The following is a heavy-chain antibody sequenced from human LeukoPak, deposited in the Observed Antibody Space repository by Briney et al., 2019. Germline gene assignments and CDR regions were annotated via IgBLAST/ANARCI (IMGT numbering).Heavy chain of an antibody. CDR1: AFTLSNSV. V-gene: IGHV3-30*18. CDR2: ISYDGSDK. Sequence: GRSLRLSCAASAFTLSNSVMHWVRQAPGKGLEWVALISYDGSDKYYADSVKGRFTISRDNSKNTLYLQMISLRPEDTAVYYCAKDPWPAVAGITRYFDFWGRGTLVTVSS. CDR3: AKDPWPAVAGITRYFDF. D-gene: IGHD6-19*01. J-gene: IGHJ2*01.